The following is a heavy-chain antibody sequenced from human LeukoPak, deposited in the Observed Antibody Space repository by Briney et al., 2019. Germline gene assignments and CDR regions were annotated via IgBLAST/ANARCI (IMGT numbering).Heavy chain of an antibody. CDR1: GDSINSYH. D-gene: IGHD3-22*01. J-gene: IGHJ4*02. V-gene: IGHV4-4*07. CDR2: IHMSGST. Sequence: PSETLSLTCTVSGDSINSYHWSWIRQPAGKELEWIGRIHMSGSTNYNPSLRSRVAISMDNSKNQFSLKLKSVTAADTAVYYCARDDSSRDDSGGYHYWGQGTLVTISS. CDR3: ARDDSSRDDSGGYHY.